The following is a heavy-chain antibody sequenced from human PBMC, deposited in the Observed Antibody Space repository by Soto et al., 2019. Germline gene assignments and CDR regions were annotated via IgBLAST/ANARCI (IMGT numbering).Heavy chain of an antibody. CDR2: IIPIFGTA. Sequence: GPSVKVSCKASGGTFSSYAISWVRQAPGQGLEWMGGIIPIFGTANYAQKFQGRVTITADESTSTAYMELSSLRSEDTAVYYCAKNDFWSGYQTNYYYYGMDVWGQGTTVTVSS. J-gene: IGHJ6*02. D-gene: IGHD3-3*01. V-gene: IGHV1-69*13. CDR3: AKNDFWSGYQTNYYYYGMDV. CDR1: GGTFSSYA.